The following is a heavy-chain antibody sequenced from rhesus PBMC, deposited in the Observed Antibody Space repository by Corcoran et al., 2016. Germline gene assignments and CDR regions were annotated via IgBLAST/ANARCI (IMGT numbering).Heavy chain of an antibody. D-gene: IGHD1-26*01. CDR3: ARDSVTGTTCAFDF. V-gene: IGHV4-65*01. CDR2: SSGSSGST. Sequence: QVQLQESGPGLVKPSETLSLTCAVSGGSVSSSNWWSWIRQPPGKGLEWIGYSSGSSGSTYYNPSLKSRVTISTDTSKSQFSLKLSSVTAADTAVYYCARDSVTGTTCAFDFWGQGLRVTVSS. J-gene: IGHJ3*01. CDR1: GGSVSSSNW.